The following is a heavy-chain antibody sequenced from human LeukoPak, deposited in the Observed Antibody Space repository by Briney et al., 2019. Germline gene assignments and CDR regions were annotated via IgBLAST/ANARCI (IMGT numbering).Heavy chain of an antibody. Sequence: GGSLRPSCAASGFTFDDYGMSWVRQAPGKGLEWVSGINWNGGSTGYADSVKGRFTISRDNAKNSLYLQMNSLRAEDTAVYYCARGHGGNSAYYSDYWGQGTLVTVSS. CDR3: ARGHGGNSAYYSDY. D-gene: IGHD4-23*01. J-gene: IGHJ4*02. CDR2: INWNGGST. V-gene: IGHV3-20*04. CDR1: GFTFDDYG.